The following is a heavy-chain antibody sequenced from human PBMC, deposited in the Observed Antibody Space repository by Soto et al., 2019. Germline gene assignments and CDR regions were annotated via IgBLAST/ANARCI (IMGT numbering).Heavy chain of an antibody. Sequence: QLQLQESGPGLVKPSETLSLICTVSGDSISSGRYHWGWIRQPPGKGLEFIATIHYTGNTHYNPSLRSPVTLFADTSKSRFSLRLASVTVADLAVYYCARADGFGVVTSFMDYWGQGTLVTVSS. CDR1: GDSISSGRYH. J-gene: IGHJ4*02. D-gene: IGHD3-3*01. CDR2: IHYTGNT. V-gene: IGHV4-39*01. CDR3: ARADGFGVVTSFMDY.